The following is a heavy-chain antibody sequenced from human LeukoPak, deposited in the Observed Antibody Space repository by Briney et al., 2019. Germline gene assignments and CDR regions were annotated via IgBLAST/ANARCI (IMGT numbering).Heavy chain of an antibody. V-gene: IGHV1-18*01. J-gene: IGHJ4*02. CDR2: ISAYNGNT. Sequence: ASVEVSCKASGYTFTSYGISWVLHAPGQGLEWMGWISAYNGNTNYAQKLQGRVTMTTDTSTSTAYMELRSLRSDDTAVYYCARESYYYDNLLRYWGQGTLVTVSS. CDR1: GYTFTSYG. D-gene: IGHD3-22*01. CDR3: ARESYYYDNLLRY.